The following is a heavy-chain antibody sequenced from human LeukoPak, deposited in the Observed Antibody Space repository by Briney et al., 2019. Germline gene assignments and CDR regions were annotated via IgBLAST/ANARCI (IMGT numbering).Heavy chain of an antibody. CDR2: ISSSGSTI. CDR3: ASGDYYYDSRGYSMQYYFDY. CDR1: GFTFSSYE. V-gene: IGHV3-48*03. Sequence: GGSLRLSCAASGFTFSSYEMNWVRQAPGKGLEWVSYISSSGSTIYYADSVKGRFTISRDNAKNSLYRQMTSLRATDTAVYYCASGDYYYDSRGYSMQYYFDYWGQGTLVTVSS. J-gene: IGHJ4*02. D-gene: IGHD3-22*01.